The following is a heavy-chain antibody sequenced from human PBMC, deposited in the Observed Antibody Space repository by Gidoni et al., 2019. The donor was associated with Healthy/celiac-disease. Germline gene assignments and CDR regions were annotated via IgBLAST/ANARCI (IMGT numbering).Heavy chain of an antibody. J-gene: IGHJ4*02. Sequence: QVQLQQWVAGLLKPSETLSLTCAVYGGSFSGYYWRWVRQPPGRGLEWIGEINHSGSTNYSQYLKSRVTISVDTSKNQFSLKLSSVTDADTAVYYCARVPGIEDYWGQGTLVTVSS. CDR2: INHSGST. CDR1: GGSFSGYY. D-gene: IGHD6-13*01. CDR3: ARVPGIEDY. V-gene: IGHV4-34*01.